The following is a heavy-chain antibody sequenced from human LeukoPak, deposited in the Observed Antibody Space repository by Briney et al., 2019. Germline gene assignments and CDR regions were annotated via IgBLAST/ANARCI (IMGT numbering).Heavy chain of an antibody. CDR1: GYTFTSYG. J-gene: IGHJ4*02. V-gene: IGHV1-18*01. Sequence: ASVKVSCKASGYTFTSYGISWVRQAPGQGLEWMGWISAYNGNTNYAQKLQGRVTMTTDTSTSTAYMELRSLRSDDTAVYYCARGFHYDTLTGYSPRSVFDYWGQGTLVTVSS. CDR3: ARGFHYDTLTGYSPRSVFDY. D-gene: IGHD3-9*01. CDR2: ISAYNGNT.